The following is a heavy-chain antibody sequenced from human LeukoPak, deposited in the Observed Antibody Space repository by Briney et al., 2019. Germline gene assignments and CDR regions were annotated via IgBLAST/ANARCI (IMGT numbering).Heavy chain of an antibody. Sequence: ASVKVSCTASGYTFTGYYMHWVRQAPGQGLEWMGWINPNSGGTNYAQKFQGWVTMTRDTSISTAYMELSRLRSDDTAVYYCAREGYSYGYDAFDIWGQGTMVTVSS. CDR1: GYTFTGYY. J-gene: IGHJ3*02. V-gene: IGHV1-2*04. D-gene: IGHD5-18*01. CDR3: AREGYSYGYDAFDI. CDR2: INPNSGGT.